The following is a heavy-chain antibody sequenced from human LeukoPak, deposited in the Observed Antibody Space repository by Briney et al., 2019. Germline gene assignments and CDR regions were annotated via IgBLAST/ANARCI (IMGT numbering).Heavy chain of an antibody. CDR1: GYSISSGYY. CDR3: ARVLYGSGSYCWFDP. CDR2: IYHSGST. Sequence: SETLSLTCTVSGYSISSGYYWGWIRQPPGKGLEWIGSIYHSGSTYYNPSLKSRVTISVDTSKNQSSLKLSSVTAADTAVYYCARVLYGSGSYCWFDPWGQGTLVTVSS. V-gene: IGHV4-38-2*02. J-gene: IGHJ5*02. D-gene: IGHD3-10*01.